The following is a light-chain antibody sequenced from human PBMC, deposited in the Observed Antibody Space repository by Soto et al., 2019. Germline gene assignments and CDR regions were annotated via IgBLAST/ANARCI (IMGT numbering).Light chain of an antibody. CDR1: QSVSRN. CDR2: DAS. J-gene: IGKJ1*01. V-gene: IGKV3-15*01. CDR3: QHYNNWPIT. Sequence: EIVLTQSPGTLSLSPGERATLSCRASQSVSRNLAWYQQKPGQAPRLLIYDASARATGIPARFSGSGSGTEFSLTISSLQSEDFAVYYCQHYNNWPITFGQGTKVDIK.